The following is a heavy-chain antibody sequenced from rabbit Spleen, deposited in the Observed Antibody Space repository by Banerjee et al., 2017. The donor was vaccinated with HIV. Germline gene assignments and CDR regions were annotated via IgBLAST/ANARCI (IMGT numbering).Heavy chain of an antibody. J-gene: IGHJ6*01. Sequence: QEQLVESGGGLVKPGASLTLTCKASSFSFSDRDVMCWVRQAPGKGLEWIACINTATAKAVYASWAKGRFTISKASSTTVTLQMTSLTAADTATYFCARDLVAVIGWNFSLWGQGTLVTVS. CDR3: ARDLVAVIGWNFSL. V-gene: IGHV1S45*01. CDR2: INTATAKA. CDR1: SFSFSDRDV. D-gene: IGHD1-1*01.